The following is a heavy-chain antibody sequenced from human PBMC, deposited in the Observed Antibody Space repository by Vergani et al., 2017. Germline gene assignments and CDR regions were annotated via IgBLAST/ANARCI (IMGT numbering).Heavy chain of an antibody. CDR2: ISSSSSYI. V-gene: IGHV3-21*01. CDR1: GFTFSSYS. J-gene: IGHJ6*02. CDR3: ARDQQWLEVDSYGMDV. D-gene: IGHD6-19*01. Sequence: VQLVESGGGLVKPGGSLRLSCAASGFTFSSYSMNWVRQAPGKGLEWVSSISSSSSYIYYADSVKGRFTISRDNAKNSLYLQMNSLRAEDTAVYYCARDQQWLEVDSYGMDVWGQGTTVTVSS.